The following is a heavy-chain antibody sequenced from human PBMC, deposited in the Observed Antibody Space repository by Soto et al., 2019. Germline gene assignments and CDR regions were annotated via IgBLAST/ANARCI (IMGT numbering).Heavy chain of an antibody. J-gene: IGHJ4*02. CDR2: ITGSGGDT. D-gene: IGHD2-2*01. Sequence: GGSLRLSCAASGYTFSSFSISWVRQSPGKGLEWVSAITGSGGDTFHADSVKGRFTISRDNSKNTLYLQMDSLQAEDTAVYYCAKGSGSSRPYYFDYWGQGTLVTVSS. V-gene: IGHV3-23*01. CDR1: GYTFSSFS. CDR3: AKGSGSSRPYYFDY.